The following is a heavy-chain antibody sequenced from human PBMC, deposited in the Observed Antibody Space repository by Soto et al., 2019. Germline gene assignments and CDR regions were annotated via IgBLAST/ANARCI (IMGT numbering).Heavy chain of an antibody. J-gene: IGHJ4*02. Sequence: SETLSLTCTVSGGSISSGGYYWSWIRQHPGKGLEWIGYIYYSGSTYYNPSLKSRVTISVDTSKNQFSLKLSSVTAADTAVYYCARESRITIFGLAKGGDYWGQGTLVTVSS. CDR3: ARESRITIFGLAKGGDY. D-gene: IGHD3-3*01. CDR2: IYYSGST. CDR1: GGSISSGGYY. V-gene: IGHV4-31*03.